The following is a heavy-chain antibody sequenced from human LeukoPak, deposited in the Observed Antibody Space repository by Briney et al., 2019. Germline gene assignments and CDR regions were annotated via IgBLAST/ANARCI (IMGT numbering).Heavy chain of an antibody. CDR3: ARAGYCGGDCGLDY. J-gene: IGHJ4*02. V-gene: IGHV3-30-3*01. Sequence: TGGSLRLSCAASGFTFSSYAMHWVRQAPGKGLEWVAVISYDGSNKYYADSVKGRFTISRDNSKNTLYLQMNSLRAEDTAVYYCARAGYCGGDCGLDYWGQGTLVTVSS. D-gene: IGHD2-21*02. CDR1: GFTFSSYA. CDR2: ISYDGSNK.